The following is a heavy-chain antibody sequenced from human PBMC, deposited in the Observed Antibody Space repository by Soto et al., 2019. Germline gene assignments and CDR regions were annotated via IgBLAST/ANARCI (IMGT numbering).Heavy chain of an antibody. V-gene: IGHV3-23*01. CDR2: ISDSGSRI. J-gene: IGHJ4*02. CDR1: GFRFSSHA. CDR3: AKEGYYYDVSGLRGDYFDH. Sequence: EVQLLESGGGLVQPGGSLRLACAASGFRFSSHAMIWVRQPPGKGLEWVSVISDSGSRIRYSDSVKGRFTISRDNSKNTLYLRMNSLRAEDTAVYFCAKEGYYYDVSGLRGDYFDHWGQGTLVTVSS. D-gene: IGHD3-22*01.